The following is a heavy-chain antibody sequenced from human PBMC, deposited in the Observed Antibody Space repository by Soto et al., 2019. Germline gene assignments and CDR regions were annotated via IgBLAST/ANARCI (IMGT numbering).Heavy chain of an antibody. J-gene: IGHJ4*02. CDR1: GGSISSSSYY. CDR3: VTAVAGTIDY. CDR2: IYYSGST. Sequence: SETLSLTCTVSGGSISSSSYYWGWIRQPPGKGLEWIGSIYYSGSTYYNPSLKSRVTISVDTSKNQFSLKLSSVTAADTAVYYCVTAVAGTIDYWGQGTLVTVSS. D-gene: IGHD6-19*01. V-gene: IGHV4-39*01.